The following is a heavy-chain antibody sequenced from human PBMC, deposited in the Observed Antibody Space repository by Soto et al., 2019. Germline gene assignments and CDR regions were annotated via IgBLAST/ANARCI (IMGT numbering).Heavy chain of an antibody. CDR2: MNPYNGNA. CDR3: ARRKERSGPHYFDS. J-gene: IGHJ4*02. D-gene: IGHD1-1*01. V-gene: IGHV1-8*01. CDR1: GYTFITYD. Sequence: XSVKVSCNASGYTFITYDINWVRQSPGQGLEWMGWMNPYNGNAGYAQKFQGRVTMTRNTSISTAYMELTSLKSNDTAVYFCARRKERSGPHYFDSWGQGTLVTVSS.